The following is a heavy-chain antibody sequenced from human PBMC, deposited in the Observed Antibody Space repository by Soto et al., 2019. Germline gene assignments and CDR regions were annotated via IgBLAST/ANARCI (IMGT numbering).Heavy chain of an antibody. V-gene: IGHV4-31*01. D-gene: IGHD5-18*01. Sequence: QVQLQESGPGLVKPSQTLSLTCTVSGGSINSGGYCWSWIRQHPGQGLDWIGCISYGGCTSYNPSLKSTVTISVDTSTDQFSMMLTSVTATDTAVYYCSRGILVWGQGALITVSS. CDR2: ISYGGCT. J-gene: IGHJ4*02. CDR3: SRGILV. CDR1: GGSINSGGYC.